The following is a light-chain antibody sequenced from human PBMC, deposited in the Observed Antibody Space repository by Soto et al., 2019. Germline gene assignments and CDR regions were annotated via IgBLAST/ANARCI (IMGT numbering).Light chain of an antibody. CDR2: AAS. CDR1: QGISSY. J-gene: IGKJ5*01. Sequence: AIRMTQSPSSFSASTGDRVTITSRASQGISSYLAWYQQKPGKAPKFLIYAASSLQSGVPSRFSGSGFGTDFTLTISSLQPEDSAIYYCQQADTFPITFGQGTRLEIK. CDR3: QQADTFPIT. V-gene: IGKV1-8*01.